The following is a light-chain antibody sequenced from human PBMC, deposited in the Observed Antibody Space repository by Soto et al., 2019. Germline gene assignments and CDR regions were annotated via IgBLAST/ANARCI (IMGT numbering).Light chain of an antibody. J-gene: IGKJ4*01. Sequence: EIVLTQSPATLPLSPGERATLSCRASQSVSSYLAWYQQKPGQAPRLLIYDASNRATGIPARFSGSGSGTDFTLTISSLEPEDFAVYYCQQRSNWPPSFGGGTTVDIK. CDR1: QSVSSY. CDR2: DAS. V-gene: IGKV3-11*01. CDR3: QQRSNWPPS.